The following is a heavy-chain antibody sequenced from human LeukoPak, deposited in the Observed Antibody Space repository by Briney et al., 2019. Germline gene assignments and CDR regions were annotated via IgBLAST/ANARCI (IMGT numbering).Heavy chain of an antibody. V-gene: IGHV3-23*01. CDR3: AKDGGLWVSAHWGDS. Sequence: GGSLRLSCAASGFTFSSYAMHWVRQAPGKGLEWVSTITTSDGNTYYADSVKGRFTVSRDNSKNTLYLQMSSLRAEDTAVYYCAKDGGLWVSAHWGDSWGRGTLVTVSS. D-gene: IGHD7-27*01. J-gene: IGHJ4*02. CDR2: ITTSDGNT. CDR1: GFTFSSYA.